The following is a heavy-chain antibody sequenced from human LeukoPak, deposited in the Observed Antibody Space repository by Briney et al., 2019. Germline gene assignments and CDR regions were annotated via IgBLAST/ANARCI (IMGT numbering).Heavy chain of an antibody. D-gene: IGHD1-26*01. V-gene: IGHV3-21*01. J-gene: IGHJ6*03. Sequence: SGGSLRLSCAASGFTFSSYNMNWVRQAPGKGLEWVSSITSGSSYIYYADSVKGRFTISRDNAKNSLFLQMNSLRAEDTAVYYCARDPYSGSYGNYYYYFMDVWGKGTTVTISS. CDR3: ARDPYSGSYGNYYYYFMDV. CDR2: ITSGSSYI. CDR1: GFTFSSYN.